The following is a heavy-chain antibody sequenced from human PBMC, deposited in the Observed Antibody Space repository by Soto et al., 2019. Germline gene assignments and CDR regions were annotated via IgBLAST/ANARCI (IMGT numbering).Heavy chain of an antibody. CDR2: IYYSGST. V-gene: IGHV4-59*01. J-gene: IGHJ6*02. CDR3: ARVVSKPYAYYYYYGMAV. Sequence: QVQLQESGPGLVKPSETLSLTCTVSGGSISSYYWSWIRQPPGKGLEWIGSIYYSGSTNYKPSLKSHVTISVDTSKSQFSLKLSSVTAADTAVYYCARVVSKPYAYYYYYGMAVWGQGTTVTVSS. D-gene: IGHD3-16*02. CDR1: GGSISSYY.